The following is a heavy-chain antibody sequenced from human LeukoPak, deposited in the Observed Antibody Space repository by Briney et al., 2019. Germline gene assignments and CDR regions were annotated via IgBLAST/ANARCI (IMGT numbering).Heavy chain of an antibody. CDR3: ARDYRYYSSETYALYYFDY. CDR2: IYYSGST. V-gene: IGHV4-59*01. D-gene: IGHD4-11*01. CDR1: GGSTSSYY. J-gene: IGHJ4*02. Sequence: SETLSLTCTVSGGSTSSYYWSWIRQPPGKGLEWIGYIYYSGSTYYNPSLKSRVTISVDTSKNQFSLKLSSVTAADTAVYYCARDYRYYSSETYALYYFDYWGQGTLVTVSS.